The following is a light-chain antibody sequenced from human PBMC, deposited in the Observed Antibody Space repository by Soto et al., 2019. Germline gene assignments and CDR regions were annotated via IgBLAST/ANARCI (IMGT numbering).Light chain of an antibody. V-gene: IGKV1-33*01. J-gene: IGKJ2*01. CDR1: QDIRNF. CDR3: QQYDILPT. CDR2: DAS. Sequence: DIPMTQSPSSLSASVGDRVTITCQASQDIRNFLNWYQQKLGKAPKLLIYDASNLVTGVPSRFSGSGSATDFTFTSSSLQHEDIASYYCQQYDILPTFGQGTKLEIK.